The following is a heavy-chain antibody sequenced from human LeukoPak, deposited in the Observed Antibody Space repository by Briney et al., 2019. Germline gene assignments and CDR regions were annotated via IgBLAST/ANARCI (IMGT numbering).Heavy chain of an antibody. CDR3: ARGYGDYYYYYMDV. CDR1: GGSISSSSYY. Sequence: SETLSLTCTVSGGSISSSSYYWGWSRQPPGKGLEWIGSIYYSGSTYYNPSLKSRVTISVDTSKNQFSLKLSSVTAADTAVYYCARGYGDYYYYYMDVWGKGTTVTVSS. V-gene: IGHV4-39*01. D-gene: IGHD4-17*01. J-gene: IGHJ6*03. CDR2: IYYSGST.